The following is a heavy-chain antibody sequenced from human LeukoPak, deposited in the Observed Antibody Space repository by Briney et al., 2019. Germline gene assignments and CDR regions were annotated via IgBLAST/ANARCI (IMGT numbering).Heavy chain of an antibody. J-gene: IGHJ4*02. Sequence: GGSLRLSCSASGFTFSSYAMHWVRQTPGTGLVWVSRMNGDGDSTSYADSVKGRFTISRDNAKNTLYLQMNSLRAEDTGVYYCARGFRGVVDYWGRGILLTVSS. CDR3: ARGFRGVVDY. V-gene: IGHV3-74*01. CDR1: GFTFSSYA. CDR2: MNGDGDST. D-gene: IGHD3-10*01.